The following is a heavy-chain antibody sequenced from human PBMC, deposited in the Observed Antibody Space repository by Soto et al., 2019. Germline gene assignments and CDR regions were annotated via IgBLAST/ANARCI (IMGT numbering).Heavy chain of an antibody. V-gene: IGHV3-15*01. D-gene: IGHD1-1*01. Sequence: EVQVVESGGDLVEPGGSLRLSCVTSGFMFSSAWMSWVRQAPGKGLEWVARIKSTKDGGARDYAAPVNGRFSISRDDSKRTLNPQIKSVIVEYTALYYSVEAWNHCWGQPTRVTASS. J-gene: IGHJ4*02. CDR2: IKSTKDGGAR. CDR3: VEAWNHC. CDR1: GFMFSSAW.